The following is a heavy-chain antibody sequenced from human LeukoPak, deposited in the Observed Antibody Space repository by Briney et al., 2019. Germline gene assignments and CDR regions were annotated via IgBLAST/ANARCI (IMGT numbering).Heavy chain of an antibody. CDR3: AAVGEIQWYFDL. Sequence: ASVKVSCKASGYTFTSYGISWVRQAPGQGLEWMGWISAYNGNTNYAQKLQGRVTMTTDTSTSTAYMELRSLRSEDTAVYYCAAVGEIQWYFDLWGRGTLVTVSS. J-gene: IGHJ2*01. V-gene: IGHV1-18*01. CDR2: ISAYNGNT. CDR1: GYTFTSYG. D-gene: IGHD5-24*01.